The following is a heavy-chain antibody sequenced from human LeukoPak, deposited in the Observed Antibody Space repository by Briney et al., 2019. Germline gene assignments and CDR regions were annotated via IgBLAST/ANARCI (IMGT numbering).Heavy chain of an antibody. J-gene: IGHJ4*02. D-gene: IGHD3-22*01. V-gene: IGHV4-59*01. CDR2: IYYSGST. CDR1: GGSISSYY. CDR3: ARSPHYYDSSGYDY. Sequence: SETLSLTCTVSGGSISSYYWGWIRQPPGKGLEWIGYIYYSGSTNYNPSLKSRVTISVDTSKDQFSLKLSSVTAADTAVYYCARSPHYYDSSGYDYWGQGTLVTVSS.